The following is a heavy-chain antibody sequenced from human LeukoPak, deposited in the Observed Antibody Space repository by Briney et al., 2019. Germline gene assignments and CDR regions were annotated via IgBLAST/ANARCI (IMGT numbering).Heavy chain of an antibody. V-gene: IGHV1-2*02. CDR1: GYTFTGYY. J-gene: IGHJ4*02. D-gene: IGHD4-17*01. Sequence: GASVKVSCKASGYTFTGYYMHWVRQAPGQGLEWMGWINPNSGGTNYAQKFQGRVTMTRDTSISTAYMELSRLRSDDTAVYYCARGQHYDYGDYDGWGHWGQGTLVTVSS. CDR3: ARGQHYDYGDYDGWGH. CDR2: INPNSGGT.